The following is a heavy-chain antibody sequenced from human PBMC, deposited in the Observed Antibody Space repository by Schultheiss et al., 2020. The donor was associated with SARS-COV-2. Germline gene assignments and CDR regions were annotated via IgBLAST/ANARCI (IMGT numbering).Heavy chain of an antibody. CDR3: ARDRRGYSSGWYGGFDP. V-gene: IGHV1-18*04. CDR1: GYTFTGYY. CDR2: IIPYNGNT. J-gene: IGHJ5*02. D-gene: IGHD6-19*01. Sequence: ASVKVSCKASGYTFTGYYMHWVRQAPGQGLEWMGWIIPYNGNTNYAQKFQGRVTLTTDTSTSTAYMELRSLTSDDTAVYYCARDRRGYSSGWYGGFDPWGQGTLVTVSS.